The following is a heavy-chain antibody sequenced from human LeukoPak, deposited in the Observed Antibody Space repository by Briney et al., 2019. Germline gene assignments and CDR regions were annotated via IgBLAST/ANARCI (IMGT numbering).Heavy chain of an antibody. CDR2: INWIGIST. CDR3: ARPIDYYYDTSGYDY. CDR1: GFTFSSYS. V-gene: IGHV3-20*04. J-gene: IGHJ4*02. Sequence: GGSLRLSCAASGFTFSSYSMNWVRQAPGKGLEWVSGINWIGISTGYADSVKGRFTISRDNAKNSLYLQMNSLRAEDTALYYCARPIDYYYDTSGYDYWGQGTLVTVSS. D-gene: IGHD3-22*01.